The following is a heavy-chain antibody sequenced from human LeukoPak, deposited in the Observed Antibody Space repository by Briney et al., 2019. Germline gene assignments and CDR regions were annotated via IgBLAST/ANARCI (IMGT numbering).Heavy chain of an antibody. J-gene: IGHJ6*02. CDR3: ARDTVLMVYAENYYYYGMDV. D-gene: IGHD2-8*01. CDR1: GYTFTSYY. Sequence: ASVKVSCKASGYTFTSYYMHWVRQAPGQGLEWMGIINPSGGSTSYAQKFQGRVTMTRDTSTSTAYMELSSLRSEDTAVYYCARDTVLMVYAENYYYYGMDVWGQGTTVTVSS. V-gene: IGHV1-46*01. CDR2: INPSGGST.